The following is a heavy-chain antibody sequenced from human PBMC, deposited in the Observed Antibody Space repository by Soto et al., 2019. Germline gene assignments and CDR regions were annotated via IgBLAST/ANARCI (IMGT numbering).Heavy chain of an antibody. V-gene: IGHV3-48*02. CDR2: ISSSSSTI. CDR3: GGDSSGYYYPDVFDI. Sequence: PGGSLRLSCAASGFTFSSYSMNWVRQAPGKGLEWVSYISSSSSTIYYADSVKGRFTISRDNAKNSLYLQMNSLRDEDTAVYYSGGDSSGYYYPDVFDIWGQGTMVTVSS. CDR1: GFTFSSYS. D-gene: IGHD3-22*01. J-gene: IGHJ3*02.